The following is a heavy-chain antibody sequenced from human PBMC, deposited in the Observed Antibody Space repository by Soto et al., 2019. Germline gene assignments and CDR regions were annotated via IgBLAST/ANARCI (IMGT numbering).Heavy chain of an antibody. CDR2: IYHSGST. CDR3: ARGNYYDGSGYQRGAFDI. Sequence: QVQLQESGPGLVKPSWTLSLTCAVSGGSISSSNWWSWVRQPPGKGLEWIGEIYHSGSTNYNPSLKSRATISVDKSKNQFSLKLGSVTAADTAVYYCARGNYYDGSGYQRGAFDIWGQGTMVTVSS. D-gene: IGHD3-22*01. CDR1: GGSISSSNW. J-gene: IGHJ3*02. V-gene: IGHV4-4*02.